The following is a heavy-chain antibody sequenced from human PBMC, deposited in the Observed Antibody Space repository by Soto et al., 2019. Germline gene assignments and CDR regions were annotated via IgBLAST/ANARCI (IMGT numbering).Heavy chain of an antibody. Sequence: ESGGGVVQPGRSLRLSCAASGFTFSSYAMHWVRQAPGKGLEWVAVISYDGSNKYYADSVKGRFTISRDNSKNTLYLQMNSLRAEDTAVYYCARAGITMVRGMDVWGQGTTVTVSS. CDR1: GFTFSSYA. CDR3: ARAGITMVRGMDV. V-gene: IGHV3-30-3*01. J-gene: IGHJ6*02. D-gene: IGHD3-10*01. CDR2: ISYDGSNK.